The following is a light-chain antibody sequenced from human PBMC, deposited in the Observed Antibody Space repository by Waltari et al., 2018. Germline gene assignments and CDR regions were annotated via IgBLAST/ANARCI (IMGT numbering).Light chain of an antibody. CDR3: QHYVRLPVT. CDR1: QSVGGT. J-gene: IGKJ1*01. CDR2: GAS. Sequence: EIVLTQSPGTLSLSPGERATLSCWASQSVGGTLAWYQQKPGQAPRLLLYGASSRATGIPDRFSGSGSGTVFSLSISRLEPEDSAVYYCQHYVRLPVTFGQGTKVEIK. V-gene: IGKV3-20*01.